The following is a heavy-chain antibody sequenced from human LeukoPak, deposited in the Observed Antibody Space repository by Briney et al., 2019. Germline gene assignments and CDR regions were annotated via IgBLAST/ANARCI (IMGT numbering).Heavy chain of an antibody. V-gene: IGHV4-59*01. Sequence: SETLSLTCSVFDGSISNYYWSWIRQPPGKGLEWIGYAYYSGSTNYNPSLKSRVTISVDTTKNQFSLKVSSVTAADTAVYYCVRANYFDYWGQGTLVTVSS. CDR1: DGSISNYY. J-gene: IGHJ4*02. CDR3: VRANYFDY. CDR2: AYYSGST.